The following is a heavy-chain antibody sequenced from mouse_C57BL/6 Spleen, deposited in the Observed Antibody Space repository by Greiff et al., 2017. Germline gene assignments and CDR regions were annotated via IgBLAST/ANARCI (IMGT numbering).Heavy chain of an antibody. D-gene: IGHD2-5*01. J-gene: IGHJ4*01. CDR2: ISDGGSYT. Sequence: EVQGVESGGGLVKPGGSLKLSCAASGFTFSSYAMSWVRQTPEKRLEWVATISDGGSYTYYPDNVKGRFTISRDNAKNNLYLQMSHLTSEDTAIYYGARDWSNSYAMDYWGQGTSVTVSS. V-gene: IGHV5-4*01. CDR1: GFTFSSYA. CDR3: ARDWSNSYAMDY.